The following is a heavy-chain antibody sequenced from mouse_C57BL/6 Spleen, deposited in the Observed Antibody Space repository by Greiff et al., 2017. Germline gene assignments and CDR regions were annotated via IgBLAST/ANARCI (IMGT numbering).Heavy chain of an antibody. CDR1: GYTFTEYT. V-gene: IGHV1-62-2*01. CDR3: ARHEDRYYAMDY. CDR2: FYPGSGSI. J-gene: IGHJ4*01. Sequence: QVHVKQSGAELVKPGASVKLSCKASGYTFTEYTIHWVKQRSGQGLEWIGWFYPGSGSIKYNEKFKDKATLTADKSSSTVYMELSRLTSEDSAVYFCARHEDRYYAMDYWGQGTSVTVSS.